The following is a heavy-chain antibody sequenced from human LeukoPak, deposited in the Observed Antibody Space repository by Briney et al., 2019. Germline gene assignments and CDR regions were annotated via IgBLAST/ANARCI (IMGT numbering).Heavy chain of an antibody. D-gene: IGHD3-22*01. Sequence: GGSLRLSCAASGFTLSDYYMSWIGQAPGKGLEWVSYISSSGSTIYYADSVKGRFTISRDNAKNSLYLQMNSLRAEDTAVYYCARDSLDRNSSGYPGFDYWGHGTLVTVSS. J-gene: IGHJ4*01. CDR1: GFTLSDYY. CDR2: ISSSGSTI. V-gene: IGHV3-11*01. CDR3: ARDSLDRNSSGYPGFDY.